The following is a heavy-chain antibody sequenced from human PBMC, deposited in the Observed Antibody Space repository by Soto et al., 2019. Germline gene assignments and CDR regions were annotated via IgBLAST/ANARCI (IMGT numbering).Heavy chain of an antibody. D-gene: IGHD3-9*01. Sequence: SETLSLTCTVSGGSISSYYWSWIRQPPGKGLEWIGYIYYSESTNYNPSLKSRVTISVDTSKNQFSLKLSSVTAADTAVYYCARDLTTPYYYSGMDVWGRATTVTVSS. CDR2: IYYSEST. CDR1: GGSISSYY. CDR3: ARDLTTPYYYSGMDV. V-gene: IGHV4-59*01. J-gene: IGHJ6*02.